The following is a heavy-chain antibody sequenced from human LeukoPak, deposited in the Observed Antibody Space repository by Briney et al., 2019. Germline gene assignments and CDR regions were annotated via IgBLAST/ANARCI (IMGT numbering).Heavy chain of an antibody. Sequence: ASVKVSCKASGYTFTGYYTHWVRQAPGQGLEWMGWINPNSGGTNYAQKFQGRVTMTRDTSISTAYMELSRLRSDDTAVYYCATEGIVVVPAAKPFDYWGQGTLVTVSS. V-gene: IGHV1-2*02. CDR3: ATEGIVVVPAAKPFDY. J-gene: IGHJ4*02. CDR2: INPNSGGT. CDR1: GYTFTGYY. D-gene: IGHD2-2*02.